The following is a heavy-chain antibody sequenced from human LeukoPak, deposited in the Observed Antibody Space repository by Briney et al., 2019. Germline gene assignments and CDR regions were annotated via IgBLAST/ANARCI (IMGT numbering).Heavy chain of an antibody. D-gene: IGHD1-26*01. Sequence: PGGSLRLSCAASGLTFSSYTMHWVRQAPGKGLEWVSAISGSGGSTYYADSVKGRFTISRDNSKNTLYLQMNSLRAEDTAVYYCAKDRGGYSGSSSYFDYWGQGTLVTVSS. V-gene: IGHV3-23*01. CDR1: GLTFSSYT. CDR2: ISGSGGST. J-gene: IGHJ4*02. CDR3: AKDRGGYSGSSSYFDY.